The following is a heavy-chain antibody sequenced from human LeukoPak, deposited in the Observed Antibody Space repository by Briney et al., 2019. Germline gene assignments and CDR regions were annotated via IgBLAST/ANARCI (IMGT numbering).Heavy chain of an antibody. CDR3: ARRTNGVMRLRWFDP. CDR1: GESFSGYY. J-gene: IGHJ5*02. D-gene: IGHD2-8*01. V-gene: IGHV4-34*01. CDR2: INHRGST. Sequence: PSETLSLTCDVYGESFSGYYWSWIRQPPGKGLEWIGEINHRGSTNYNPSLKSRVTISVDTSKNQFSLKLSSVTAADTAVYYCARRTNGVMRLRWFDPWGQGTLVTVSS.